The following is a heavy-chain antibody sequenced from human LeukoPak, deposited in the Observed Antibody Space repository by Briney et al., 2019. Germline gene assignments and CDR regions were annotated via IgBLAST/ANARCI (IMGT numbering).Heavy chain of an antibody. V-gene: IGHV1-69*13. D-gene: IGHD3-22*01. Sequence: ASVKVSCKASGGTFSSYAISWVRQAPGQGLEWMGGIIPIFGTANYAQKFQGRVTITADESTSTAYVELSSLRSEDTAVYYCARGWDYYDSSGYYGNFDYWGQGTLVTVSS. CDR3: ARGWDYYDSSGYYGNFDY. CDR2: IIPIFGTA. CDR1: GGTFSSYA. J-gene: IGHJ4*02.